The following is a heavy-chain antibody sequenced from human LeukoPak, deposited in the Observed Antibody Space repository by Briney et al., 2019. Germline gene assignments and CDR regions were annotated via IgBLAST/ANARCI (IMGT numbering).Heavy chain of an antibody. D-gene: IGHD6-19*01. CDR1: GYTFTSYA. V-gene: IGHV1-3*02. CDR3: AKDLVAVAGTSDAFDI. CDR2: SNAGNGNT. Sequence: ASLKVSCKASGYTFTSYAMHWVRQAPGQRLEWMGWSNAGNGNTKYSQEFQGRVTITRDTSASTAYMELSSLRSEDTAVYYCAKDLVAVAGTSDAFDIWGQGTMVTVSS. J-gene: IGHJ3*02.